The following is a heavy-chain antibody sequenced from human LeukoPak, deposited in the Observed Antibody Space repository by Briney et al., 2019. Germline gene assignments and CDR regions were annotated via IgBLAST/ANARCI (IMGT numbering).Heavy chain of an antibody. CDR3: AREVGGSAFDI. J-gene: IGHJ3*02. V-gene: IGHV3-53*04. Sequence: GGSLRLSCAASGFTFSSYAMSWVRQAPGKGLEWVSIIYSGGSTYYADSVKGRFTISRHNSKNTLYLQMNSLRAEDTAVYYCAREVGGSAFDIWGQGTMVTVSS. D-gene: IGHD3-16*01. CDR2: IYSGGST. CDR1: GFTFSSYA.